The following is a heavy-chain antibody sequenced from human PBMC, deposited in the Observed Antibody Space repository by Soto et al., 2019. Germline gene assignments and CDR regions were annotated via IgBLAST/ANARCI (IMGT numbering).Heavy chain of an antibody. CDR1: GGSISSYY. Sequence: ETLSLTCTVSGGSISSYYWSWIRQPPGKGLEWIGYIYYSGSTNYNPSLKSRVTISVDTSKNQFSLKLSSVTAADTAVYYCASFSGTAPGILDYWGQGTLVTVSS. CDR2: IYYSGST. D-gene: IGHD3-10*01. CDR3: ASFSGTAPGILDY. V-gene: IGHV4-59*01. J-gene: IGHJ4*02.